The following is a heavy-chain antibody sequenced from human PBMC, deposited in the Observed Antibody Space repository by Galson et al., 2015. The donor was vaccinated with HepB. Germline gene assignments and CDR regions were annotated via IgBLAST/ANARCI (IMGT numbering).Heavy chain of an antibody. CDR2: IYSGGST. CDR3: ARAYSSSRDAFDI. Sequence: LRLSCAASGFTVSSNYMSWVRQAPGKGLEWVSVIYSGGSTYYADSVKGRFTISRDNSKNTLYLQMNSLRAEDTAVYYCARAYSSSRDAFDIWGQGTMVTVSS. D-gene: IGHD6-13*01. CDR1: GFTVSSNY. J-gene: IGHJ3*02. V-gene: IGHV3-53*01.